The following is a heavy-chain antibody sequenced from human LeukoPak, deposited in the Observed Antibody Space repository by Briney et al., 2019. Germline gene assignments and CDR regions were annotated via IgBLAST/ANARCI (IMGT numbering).Heavy chain of an antibody. V-gene: IGHV4-39*07. CDR1: GSSISTSNYY. CDR2: IFYSGST. CDR3: ARDFDY. J-gene: IGHJ4*02. Sequence: SETLSLTCTVSGSSISTSNYYWGWIRQPPGKGLEWIGNIFYSGSTYYSPSLKSRVTISLDTSRNQFSLKLSSVTAADTAVYYCARDFDYWGQGTLVTVSS.